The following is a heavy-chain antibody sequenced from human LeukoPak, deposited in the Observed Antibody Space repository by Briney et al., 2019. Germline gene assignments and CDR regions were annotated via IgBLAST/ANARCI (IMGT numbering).Heavy chain of an antibody. Sequence: PSETLSLTCTVSGGPISRYYWSWIRQPAGKGLEWIGRINTSGNTKYSPSLESRVTMSVDKSKNQFSLKLSSVTAADTAVYYCARATSVYDLSLKYYYYMDVWGKGTTVTVSS. V-gene: IGHV4-4*07. CDR2: INTSGNT. D-gene: IGHD3-3*01. CDR1: GGPISRYY. J-gene: IGHJ6*03. CDR3: ARATSVYDLSLKYYYYMDV.